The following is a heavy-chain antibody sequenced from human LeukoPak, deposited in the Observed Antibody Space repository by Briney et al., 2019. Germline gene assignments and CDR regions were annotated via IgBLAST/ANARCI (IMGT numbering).Heavy chain of an antibody. CDR1: GYSFTTYW. Sequence: GEALKISCETSGYSFTTYWIGWVRQRPGAGLEWGGSIYRDGSDTRYSPSFQGQVAISADRSNRPAYVKWNRLKASDTGMYYCARQRGGSGTVNWFDPWGQGTLVTVSS. CDR2: IYRDGSDT. D-gene: IGHD3-10*01. V-gene: IGHV5-51*01. J-gene: IGHJ5*02. CDR3: ARQRGGSGTVNWFDP.